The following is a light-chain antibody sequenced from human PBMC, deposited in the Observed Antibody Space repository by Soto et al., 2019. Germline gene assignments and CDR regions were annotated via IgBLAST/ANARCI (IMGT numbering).Light chain of an antibody. J-gene: IGLJ2*01. CDR2: LNSDGSH. CDR1: SGHSSYA. V-gene: IGLV4-69*01. Sequence: QLVLTQSPSASASLGASVKLTCTLSSGHSSYALAWHQQQPEKGPRYLMKLNSDGSHSKGDGIPDRFSGSSSGAERYLTISSLQSEDEADDYCQTWGTGIVVFGGGTKVTVL. CDR3: QTWGTGIVV.